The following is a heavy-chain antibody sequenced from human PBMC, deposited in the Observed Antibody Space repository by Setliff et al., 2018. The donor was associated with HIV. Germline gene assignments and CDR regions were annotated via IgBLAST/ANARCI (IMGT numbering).Heavy chain of an antibody. V-gene: IGHV4-30-2*01. CDR1: GGSFSSGSYS. D-gene: IGHD2-8*02. CDR2: IYHSGST. J-gene: IGHJ4*02. CDR3: TVYNTGSSKDHY. Sequence: SETLSLTCAVSGGSFSSGSYSWSWIRQPPGKGLEWIGYIYHSGSTYSNPSLKSRVTISVDTSKNQFSLKLNSVTAADTAVYYCTVYNTGSSKDHYWGQGTPVTVSS.